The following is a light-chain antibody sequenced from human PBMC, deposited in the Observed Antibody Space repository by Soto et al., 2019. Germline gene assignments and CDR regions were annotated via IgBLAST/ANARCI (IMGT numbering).Light chain of an antibody. Sequence: QSALTQPPSASGSPGRSVTISCTGTKSDIGVYDFVSWYQHHPGKAPRLIIYEVVQRPSGVPDRFSGSKSGNTASLTVSGLQAADEADYFCKSYDGSNTYVFGSGTKVTVL. V-gene: IGLV2-8*01. CDR3: KSYDGSNTYV. CDR2: EVV. J-gene: IGLJ1*01. CDR1: KSDIGVYDF.